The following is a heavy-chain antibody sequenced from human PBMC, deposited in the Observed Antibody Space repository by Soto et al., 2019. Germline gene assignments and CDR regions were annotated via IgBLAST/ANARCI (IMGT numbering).Heavy chain of an antibody. CDR2: MNPNSGNT. D-gene: IGHD3-9*01. CDR3: ARGRILTGHYYYYYMDV. CDR1: GYTFTSYD. V-gene: IGHV1-8*01. J-gene: IGHJ6*03. Sequence: ASVKVSCKASGYTFTSYDINWVRQATGQGLEWMGWMNPNSGNTGYAQKFQGRVTMTRNTSISTAYMELSSLRSEDTAVYYCARGRILTGHYYYYYMDVWGKATTVTVSS.